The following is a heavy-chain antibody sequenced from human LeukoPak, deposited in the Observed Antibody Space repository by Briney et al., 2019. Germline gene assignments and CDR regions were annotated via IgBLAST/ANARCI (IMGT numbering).Heavy chain of an antibody. CDR3: ARGRDGFNYNYFEN. CDR1: GFTFSSYS. D-gene: IGHD5-24*01. V-gene: IGHV3-48*02. J-gene: IGHJ4*02. CDR2: ITSSGNTI. Sequence: GGSLRLSCAGSGFTFSSYSMNWVRQAPGKGLEWFSYITSSGNTIYYADSVKGRFTISRDNAKNSLYLQLNSLRDEDTAVYYCARGRDGFNYNYFENWGQGTLVIVSS.